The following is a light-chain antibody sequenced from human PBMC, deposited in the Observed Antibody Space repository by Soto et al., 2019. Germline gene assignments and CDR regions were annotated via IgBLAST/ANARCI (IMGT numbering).Light chain of an antibody. CDR3: PHYNTYPWT. V-gene: IGKV1-5*03. CDR1: QTISSW. J-gene: IGKJ1*01. Sequence: DIQLTQSPSTLCAFVRDRVTITCRASQTISSWLAWFPQRPGRAPKLWIYKESSLKNVVQLRFSGIGAGKEFTRTISSLKPGELATDYCPHYNTYPWTFGQGTKVDIK. CDR2: KES.